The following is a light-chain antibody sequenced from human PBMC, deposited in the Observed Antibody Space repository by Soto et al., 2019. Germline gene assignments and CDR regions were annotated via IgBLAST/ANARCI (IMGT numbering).Light chain of an antibody. CDR1: QSVSSNY. Sequence: EIVLTQSPGTLSLSPGESATLSCRATQSVSSNYLVWYQQKPGQAPRLLIYGASTRATGIPDRFSGSGSGTDFTLTISRLEPEDFAVYYCQQYGSSPLWTFGQGTKVDIK. J-gene: IGKJ1*01. CDR3: QQYGSSPLWT. CDR2: GAS. V-gene: IGKV3-20*01.